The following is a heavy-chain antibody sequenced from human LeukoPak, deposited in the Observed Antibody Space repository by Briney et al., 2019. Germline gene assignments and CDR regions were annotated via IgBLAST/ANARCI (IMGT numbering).Heavy chain of an antibody. CDR2: IYYSGST. V-gene: IGHV4-59*01. CDR3: ARDVGATPGYFDY. Sequence: SETLSLTCTVSGGSISSYYWSWIRQPPGKGLEWIGYIYYSGSTNYNPSLKSRVTISVDTSKNQFSLKLSSVTAADAAVYYCARDVGATPGYFDYWGQGTLVTVSS. J-gene: IGHJ4*02. CDR1: GGSISSYY. D-gene: IGHD1-26*01.